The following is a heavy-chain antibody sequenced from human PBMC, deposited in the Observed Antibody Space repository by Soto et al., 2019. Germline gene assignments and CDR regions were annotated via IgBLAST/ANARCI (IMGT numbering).Heavy chain of an antibody. D-gene: IGHD3-3*01. J-gene: IGHJ5*02. Sequence: EVQLVESGGGLVQPGGSLRLSCAASGFIISSYWMHWVRQDPGKGLVWVSRINSDGSTTSYADSVKGRFTISRDNAKNTLYLQMNSLRAEDTAVYYCARASRITIVGVDFWWFDPWGQGTLVTVSS. CDR2: INSDGSTT. V-gene: IGHV3-74*01. CDR3: ARASRITIVGVDFWWFDP. CDR1: GFIISSYW.